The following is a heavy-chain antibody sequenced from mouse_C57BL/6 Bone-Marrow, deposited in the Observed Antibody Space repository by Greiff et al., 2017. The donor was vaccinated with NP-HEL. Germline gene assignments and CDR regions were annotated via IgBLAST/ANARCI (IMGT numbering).Heavy chain of an antibody. CDR2: ISYDGSN. CDR3: ARVWTWDVDAMDY. Sequence: DVQLQESGPGLVKPSQSLSLTCSVTGYSITSGYYWNWIRQFPGNKLEWMGYISYDGSNNYNPSLKNRISITRDTSKNQFFLKLNSVTTEDTATYYCARVWTWDVDAMDYWGQGTSVTVSS. D-gene: IGHD4-1*01. V-gene: IGHV3-6*01. CDR1: GYSITSGYY. J-gene: IGHJ4*01.